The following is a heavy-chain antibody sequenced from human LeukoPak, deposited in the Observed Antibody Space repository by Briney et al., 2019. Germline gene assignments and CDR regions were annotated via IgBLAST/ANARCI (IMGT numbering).Heavy chain of an antibody. CDR2: ISYDGSNK. J-gene: IGHJ4*02. CDR1: GFTFSSYG. Sequence: GGSLRLSCAASGFTFSSYGMHWVRQAPGKGLEWVAVISYDGSNKYYADSVKGRFTISRDNSKNTLYLQMNSLRAEDTAVYYCAKAGRGVVVAASFHFGYWGQGTLVTVSS. D-gene: IGHD2-15*01. CDR3: AKAGRGVVVAASFHFGY. V-gene: IGHV3-30*18.